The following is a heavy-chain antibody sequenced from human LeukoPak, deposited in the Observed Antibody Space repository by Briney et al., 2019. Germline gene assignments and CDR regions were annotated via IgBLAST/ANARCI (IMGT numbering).Heavy chain of an antibody. J-gene: IGHJ4*02. Sequence: SETLSLTCSVSGYSVSTLANWGWIRQSPGKGPEWVASIYYGGATYYNPSLRGRVTISMDTSKNQFSLKLSSVTAADTAVYYCARSPRTRALDYWGQGTLVTVSS. CDR1: GYSVSTLAN. CDR2: IYYGGAT. D-gene: IGHD3/OR15-3a*01. V-gene: IGHV4-38-2*02. CDR3: ARSPRTRALDY.